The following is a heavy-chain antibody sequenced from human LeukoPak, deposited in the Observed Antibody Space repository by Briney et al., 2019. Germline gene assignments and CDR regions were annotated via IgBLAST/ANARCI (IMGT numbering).Heavy chain of an antibody. Sequence: ASVKVSCKASGYTFTSYGISWVRQAPGQGLEWMGWISAYNGNTNYAQKLQGRVTMTTDTSTSTAYMELRSLRSDDTAVYFCARDNSVGDYAWWFDPWGQGTLVTVSS. J-gene: IGHJ5*02. CDR1: GYTFTSYG. V-gene: IGHV1-18*01. CDR2: ISAYNGNT. CDR3: ARDNSVGDYAWWFDP. D-gene: IGHD1-26*01.